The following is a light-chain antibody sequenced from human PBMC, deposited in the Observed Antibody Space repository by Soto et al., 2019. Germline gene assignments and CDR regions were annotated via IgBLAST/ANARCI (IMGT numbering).Light chain of an antibody. Sequence: QSVLTQPASVSGSPGQSITISCTGTSSDVGGYNYVSWYQQHPGKAPKLMIYEVSNRPSGVSNRFSGSKSGNTASLTISGLQAEDEADYYCSSYTTANTYVVGTGTKV. J-gene: IGLJ1*01. CDR2: EVS. V-gene: IGLV2-14*01. CDR1: SSDVGGYNY. CDR3: SSYTTANTYV.